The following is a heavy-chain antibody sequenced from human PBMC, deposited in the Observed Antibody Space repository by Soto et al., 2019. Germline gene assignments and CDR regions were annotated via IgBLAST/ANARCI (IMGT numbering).Heavy chain of an antibody. CDR3: ARVAGSDYDSSGYFYY. CDR2: IIPIFGTA. Sequence: QVQLVQSGAEVKKPGSSVKVSCKASGGTFSSYAISWVRQAPGQGLEWMGGIIPIFGTANYAQKFQGRVTIIADDSTSTAYMELSSLSSEDTAVYYCARVAGSDYDSSGYFYYWGQGTLVTVSS. CDR1: GGTFSSYA. V-gene: IGHV1-69*19. D-gene: IGHD3-22*01. J-gene: IGHJ4*02.